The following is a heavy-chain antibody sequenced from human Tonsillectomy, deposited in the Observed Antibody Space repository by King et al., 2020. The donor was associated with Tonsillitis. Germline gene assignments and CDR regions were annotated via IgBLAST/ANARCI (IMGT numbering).Heavy chain of an antibody. J-gene: IGHJ4*02. D-gene: IGHD3-10*01. CDR1: GFTFGDYV. Sequence: VQLVESGGGLVQPGRSLRLSCTASGFTFGDYVMSWVRQAPGKGLEWVGFNRSNAYGGTTEYAASVKGRFTISRDDSKNIAYLQMNSLKTEDTAVYYCTGDMGRGGGYFDYWGQGTLVTVSS. CDR3: TGDMGRGGGYFDY. V-gene: IGHV3-49*04. CDR2: NRSNAYGGTT.